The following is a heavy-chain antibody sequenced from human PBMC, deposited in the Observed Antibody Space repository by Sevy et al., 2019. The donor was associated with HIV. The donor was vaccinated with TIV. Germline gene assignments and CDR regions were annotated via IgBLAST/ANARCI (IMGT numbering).Heavy chain of an antibody. CDR2: IYHSGST. CDR1: GYSISSGYY. V-gene: IGHV4-38-2*01. CDR3: ARVAHRLMVRGVILNDAFDI. D-gene: IGHD3-10*01. Sequence: SETLSLTCAVSGYSISSGYYWGWIRQPPGKGLEWIGSIYHSGSTYYNPSLKSQVTISVDTSKNQFSLKLSSVTAADTAVYYCARVAHRLMVRGVILNDAFDIWGQGTMVTVSS. J-gene: IGHJ3*02.